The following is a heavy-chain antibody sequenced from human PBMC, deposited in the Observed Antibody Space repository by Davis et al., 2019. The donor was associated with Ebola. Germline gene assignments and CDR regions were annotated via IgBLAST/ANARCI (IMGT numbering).Heavy chain of an antibody. J-gene: IGHJ6*02. CDR2: IYSGGST. D-gene: IGHD4-23*01. V-gene: IGHV3-53*04. Sequence: PGGSLRLSCAASGFTVSSNYMSWVRQAPGKGLEWVSVIYSGGSTYYADSVKGRFTISRHNSKNTLYLQMNSLRAEDTAVYYCARDLREGVVVAADYDGNSPNYYYYGMDVWGQGTTVTVSS. CDR3: ARDLREGVVVAADYDGNSPNYYYYGMDV. CDR1: GFTVSSNY.